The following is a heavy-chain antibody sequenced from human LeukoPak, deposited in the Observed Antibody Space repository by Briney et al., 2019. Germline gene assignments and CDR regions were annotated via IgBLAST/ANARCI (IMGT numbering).Heavy chain of an antibody. D-gene: IGHD1-7*01. CDR3: ARDERVTGSTWTYYYMDV. Sequence: SGGSLRLSCAASGFMSNTFWRSWVRQVPGKGLEWVANINQDGSARNSVDSLKGRFTISRDNAKNSVYLQMNSLRAEDTAVYYCARDERVTGSTWTYYYMDVWGKGVAVTVSS. V-gene: IGHV3-7*01. CDR2: INQDGSAR. CDR1: GFMSNTFW. J-gene: IGHJ6*03.